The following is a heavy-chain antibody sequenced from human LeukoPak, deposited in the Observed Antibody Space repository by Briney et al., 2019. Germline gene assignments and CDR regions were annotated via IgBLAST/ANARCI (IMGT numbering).Heavy chain of an antibody. D-gene: IGHD1-14*01. Sequence: PGGSLRLSCVASGFSFSSYWMTWVRRAPGKGLEWVSYISSDSTAIYYADSVKGRFTISRDNAKNSLYLQMNSLRAEDTAVYYCARVTGYRNDAFDIWGQGTMVTVSS. CDR3: ARVTGYRNDAFDI. CDR2: ISSDSTAI. V-gene: IGHV3-48*01. CDR1: GFSFSSYW. J-gene: IGHJ3*02.